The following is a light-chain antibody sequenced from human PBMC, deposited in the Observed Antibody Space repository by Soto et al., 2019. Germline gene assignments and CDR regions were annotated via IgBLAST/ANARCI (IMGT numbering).Light chain of an antibody. CDR2: GAS. CDR1: QSVSSSY. V-gene: IGKV3-20*01. J-gene: IGKJ1*01. Sequence: EIVLTQSPGTLSLSPGERATLSCRASQSVSSSYLAWYQQKPGQAPRLLIYGASNRATGIPDRFSGSGSGTDFTLTISRLEPEDLAVYYCQQYGSSPEFGQGTKVEMK. CDR3: QQYGSSPE.